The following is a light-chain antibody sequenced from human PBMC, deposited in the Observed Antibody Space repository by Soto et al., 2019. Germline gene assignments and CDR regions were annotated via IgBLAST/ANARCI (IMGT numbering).Light chain of an antibody. J-gene: IGKJ1*01. Sequence: DIQMTQSPSTLSASFVYRFTITCRASQTINRWLAWYQQKPGEVPKLLIYKASVLESGVPSRFSGSGSGTEFTLTISRLQPEDVATYYCQHWSFGQGTKVDIK. CDR3: QHWS. CDR1: QTINRW. V-gene: IGKV1-5*03. CDR2: KAS.